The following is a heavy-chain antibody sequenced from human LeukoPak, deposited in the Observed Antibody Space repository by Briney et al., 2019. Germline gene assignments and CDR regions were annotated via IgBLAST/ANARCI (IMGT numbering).Heavy chain of an antibody. D-gene: IGHD2-15*01. CDR3: AISGPKAPNDAFDI. CDR2: INPNSGGT. Sequence: ASVKVSCKASGYTFTGYYMHWVRQAPGQGLEWMGWINPNSGGTNYAQKFQGRVTMTRDTSISTAYLQWSSLKASDTAMYYCAISGPKAPNDAFDIWGQGTMVTVSS. CDR1: GYTFTGYY. J-gene: IGHJ3*02. V-gene: IGHV1-2*02.